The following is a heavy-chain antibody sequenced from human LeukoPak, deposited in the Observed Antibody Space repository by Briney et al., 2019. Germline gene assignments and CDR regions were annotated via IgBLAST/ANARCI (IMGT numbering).Heavy chain of an antibody. CDR1: GFEFSTST. D-gene: IGHD6-19*01. CDR2: ISGSGGST. Sequence: GGSLRLSCVDSGFEFSTSTMNWVRQAPGKGLEWVSAISGSGGSTYYADTVKGRFTISRDNSKNTLSLQMNSLRAEDTAVYYCAKGSAVAAPRNWFDPWGRGTLVTVSS. V-gene: IGHV3-23*01. CDR3: AKGSAVAAPRNWFDP. J-gene: IGHJ5*02.